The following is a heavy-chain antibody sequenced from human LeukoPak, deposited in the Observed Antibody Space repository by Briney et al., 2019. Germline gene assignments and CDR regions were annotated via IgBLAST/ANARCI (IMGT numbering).Heavy chain of an antibody. CDR3: ARVYDFWSGYYPLYYYYYGMDV. D-gene: IGHD3-3*01. Sequence: GGSLRLSCAASGFTFSSYGMHWVRQAPGKGLEWVSSISSSSSYIYYADSVKGRFTISRDNAKNSLYLQMNSLRAEDTAVYYCARVYDFWSGYYPLYYYYYGMDVWGQGTTVTVSS. CDR2: ISSSSSYI. J-gene: IGHJ6*02. CDR1: GFTFSSYG. V-gene: IGHV3-21*01.